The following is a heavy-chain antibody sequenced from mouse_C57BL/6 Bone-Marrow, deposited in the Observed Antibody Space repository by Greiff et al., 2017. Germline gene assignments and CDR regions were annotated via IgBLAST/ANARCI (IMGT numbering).Heavy chain of an antibody. D-gene: IGHD3-2*02. Sequence: QVQLQQPGAELVKPGASVKLSCKASGYTFTSYWMHWVKQRPGRGLEWIGRIDPNSGGTKYNEKFKSKATLTVDKPSSTAYMQRSSLTSEDSAVYYFASSGETAQATYYFDYWGQGTTLTVSS. CDR2: IDPNSGGT. J-gene: IGHJ2*01. CDR3: ASSGETAQATYYFDY. V-gene: IGHV1-72*01. CDR1: GYTFTSYW.